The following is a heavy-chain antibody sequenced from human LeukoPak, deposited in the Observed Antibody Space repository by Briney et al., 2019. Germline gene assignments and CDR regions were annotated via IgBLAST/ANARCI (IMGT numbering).Heavy chain of an antibody. J-gene: IGHJ3*02. Sequence: ASVKVSCKASGYTFTSYGISWVRQAPGQGLEWMGWISAYNGNTNYAQKLQGRVTMTTDTSTSAAYMEPRSLRSDDTAVYYCAREDIVVVPAAIGPGAFDIWGQGTMVTVSS. D-gene: IGHD2-2*01. CDR2: ISAYNGNT. CDR3: AREDIVVVPAAIGPGAFDI. CDR1: GYTFTSYG. V-gene: IGHV1-18*01.